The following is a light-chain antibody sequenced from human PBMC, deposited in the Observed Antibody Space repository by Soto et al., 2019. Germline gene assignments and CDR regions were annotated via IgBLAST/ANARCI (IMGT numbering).Light chain of an antibody. J-gene: IGKJ1*01. CDR1: QGISSL. CDR3: QQANSFPRT. V-gene: IGKV1-12*01. Sequence: DIQMTQSPSSVSASVGDRVTITCRASQGISSLLAWYQQKPGKAPKLLMYVASSLQSGVPSRFTGSGSGTDFTLTISSLQPEDFATFSCQQANSFPRTFGQGTKVEIK. CDR2: VAS.